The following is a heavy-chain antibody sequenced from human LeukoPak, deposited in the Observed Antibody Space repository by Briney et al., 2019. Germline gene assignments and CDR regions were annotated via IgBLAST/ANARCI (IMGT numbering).Heavy chain of an antibody. D-gene: IGHD1-26*01. Sequence: GASVKVSCKVSGYTLTELSMHWVRQAPGIGLEWMGGFDPEDGETIYAQKFQGRVTMTEDTSTDTAYMELSSLRSEDTAVYYCATPHPLPIVGATPGYYYYGMDVWGQGTTVTVSS. CDR1: GYTLTELS. CDR3: ATPHPLPIVGATPGYYYYGMDV. V-gene: IGHV1-24*01. J-gene: IGHJ6*02. CDR2: FDPEDGET.